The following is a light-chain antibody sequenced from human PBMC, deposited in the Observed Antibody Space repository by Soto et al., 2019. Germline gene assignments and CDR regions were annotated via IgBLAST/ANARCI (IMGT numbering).Light chain of an antibody. CDR1: SSNIGNNY. J-gene: IGLJ2*01. CDR3: GTWDSSLSVGGV. Sequence: QSVLTQPPSVSAAPGQKVTISCSGSSSNIGNNYVSWYQQLPGTAPKLLIYENNKRPSEIPDRFSGSKSGTSATLGITGLQTGDEANYYCGTWDSSLSVGGVFGGGTKLTVL. V-gene: IGLV1-51*02. CDR2: ENN.